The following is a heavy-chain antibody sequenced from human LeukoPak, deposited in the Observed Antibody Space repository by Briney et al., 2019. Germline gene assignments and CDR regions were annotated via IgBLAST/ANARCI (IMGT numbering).Heavy chain of an antibody. V-gene: IGHV4-39*07. CDR2: IYYSGSP. D-gene: IGHD5-24*01. Sequence: PSETLSLTCTVSGGSISSSGYFWGWIRQPPGKGLEWIGNIYYSGSPFYNPSLDSRVTISVDTSKNQFSLKLSSVTTADTAVYYCARAKDGSDVDSWGQGTLVTVSS. J-gene: IGHJ4*02. CDR3: ARAKDGSDVDS. CDR1: GGSISSSGYF.